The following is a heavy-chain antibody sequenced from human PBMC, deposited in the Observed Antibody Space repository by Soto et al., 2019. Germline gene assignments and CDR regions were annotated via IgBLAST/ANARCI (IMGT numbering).Heavy chain of an antibody. CDR1: GGSISSGGYY. J-gene: IGHJ6*02. V-gene: IGHV4-31*03. CDR3: EKGITIFPDV. D-gene: IGHD3-3*01. Sequence: QVQLQESGPGLVKPSQTLSLTCTVSGGSISSGGYYWRWIRQHPGKGLEWIGYIYDRGRSYYNPSPKSRVTISADTSKNQFSLKVSSVTAADTAVYYYEKGITIFPDVWSQGTTVTVSS. CDR2: IYDRGRS.